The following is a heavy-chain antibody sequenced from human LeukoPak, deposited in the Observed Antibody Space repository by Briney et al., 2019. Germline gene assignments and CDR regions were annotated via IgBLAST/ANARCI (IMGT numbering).Heavy chain of an antibody. CDR3: ARDGVGTYDY. J-gene: IGHJ4*02. V-gene: IGHV1-2*02. CDR2: IYPNNGDT. Sequence: ASVKVSCKASGYTFTDYYIHWLRQAPGQGLEWMGWIYPNNGDTNHAQKFQGSVTMTRDTSINTAYMELSSLTSDDTAVYYCARDGVGTYDYWGQGTLVTVSS. D-gene: IGHD1-26*01. CDR1: GYTFTDYY.